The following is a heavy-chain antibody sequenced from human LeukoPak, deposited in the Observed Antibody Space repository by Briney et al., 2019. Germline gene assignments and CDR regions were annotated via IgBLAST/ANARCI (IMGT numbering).Heavy chain of an antibody. J-gene: IGHJ4*02. CDR2: TIPILGIA. V-gene: IGHV1-69*04. CDR1: GYSFTSYG. CDR3: ASQKDYYDSSGPFPGY. D-gene: IGHD3-22*01. Sequence: ASVKVSCKASGYSFTSYGLTWVRQAPGQGLEWMGRTIPILGIANYAQKFQGRVTITTDKSTSTAYMELSSLRSEDTAVYYCASQKDYYDSSGPFPGYWGQGTLVTVSS.